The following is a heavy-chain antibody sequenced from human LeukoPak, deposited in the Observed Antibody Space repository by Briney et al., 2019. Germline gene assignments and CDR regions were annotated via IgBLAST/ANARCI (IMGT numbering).Heavy chain of an antibody. V-gene: IGHV3-53*01. Sequence: PGGSLRLSCAASGFTFSSYAMHWVRQAPGKGLEWVSVIYSGGSTYYADSVKGRFTISRDNSKNTLYLQMNSLRAEDTAVYYCARHGYTSGWVRYWGQGTLVTVST. D-gene: IGHD6-19*01. CDR3: ARHGYTSGWVRY. J-gene: IGHJ4*02. CDR1: GFTFSSYA. CDR2: IYSGGST.